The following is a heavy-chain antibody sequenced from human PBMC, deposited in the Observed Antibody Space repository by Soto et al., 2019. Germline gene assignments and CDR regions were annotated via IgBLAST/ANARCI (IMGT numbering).Heavy chain of an antibody. Sequence: GGSLRLSCAASGFSFNDFYMNWIHQAPGKGLEWLSYISNTGTYTNYAGSVRGRFTISRDSAENSLYLDINGLRVEDTAVYYCARAKLVVEGRLDYWGQGTLVTVSS. V-gene: IGHV3-11*06. CDR1: GFSFNDFY. CDR3: ARAKLVVEGRLDY. J-gene: IGHJ4*02. CDR2: ISNTGTYT. D-gene: IGHD3-22*01.